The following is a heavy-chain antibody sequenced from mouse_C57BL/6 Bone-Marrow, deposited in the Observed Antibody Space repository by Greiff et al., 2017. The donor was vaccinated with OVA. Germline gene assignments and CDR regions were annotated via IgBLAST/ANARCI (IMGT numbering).Heavy chain of an antibody. D-gene: IGHD1-1*01. Sequence: EVQLMESGGGLVQPGGSLNLSCAASGFTFRAYGMHWVRQAPEKGLEWVAYISSGSSTIYYADTVKGRFTISRDNAKNTLFLLMTSLRSDDTAMYYCARVIYYGSSYDAMDYWGPGTSVTVSS. CDR1: GFTFRAYG. CDR2: ISSGSSTI. V-gene: IGHV5-17*01. J-gene: IGHJ4*01. CDR3: ARVIYYGSSYDAMDY.